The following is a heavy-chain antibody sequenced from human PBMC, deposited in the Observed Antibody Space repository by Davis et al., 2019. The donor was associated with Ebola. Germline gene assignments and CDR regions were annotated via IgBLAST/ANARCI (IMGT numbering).Heavy chain of an antibody. J-gene: IGHJ4*02. CDR1: AGSFSGYY. CDR2: IYYSGST. V-gene: IGHV4-39*01. CDR3: ARLAVYFDY. Sequence: SQTLSPTCPVYAGSFSGYYWGWIRQPPGKGLEWIGSIYYSGSTYYNPSLKSRVTISVDTSKNQFALKLSSATGADTAVYYCARLAVYFDYWGQGTLVTVSS.